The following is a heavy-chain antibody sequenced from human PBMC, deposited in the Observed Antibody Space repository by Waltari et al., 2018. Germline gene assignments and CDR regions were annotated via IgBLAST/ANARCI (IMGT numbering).Heavy chain of an antibody. V-gene: IGHV3-48*01. Sequence: EVQLVESGGGLVQPGGSLRLSCAASGFTFSSYSMNWVRQAPGKGLEWVSYISSSSTIYYADSVKGRFTISRDNAKNSLYLQMNSLRAEDTAVYYCARAGIAAAGSFFQHWGQGTLVTVSS. D-gene: IGHD6-13*01. CDR1: GFTFSSYS. J-gene: IGHJ1*01. CDR2: ISSSSTI. CDR3: ARAGIAAAGSFFQH.